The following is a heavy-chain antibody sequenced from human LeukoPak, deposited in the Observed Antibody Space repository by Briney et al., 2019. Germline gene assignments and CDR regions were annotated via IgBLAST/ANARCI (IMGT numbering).Heavy chain of an antibody. CDR2: VNHSGGT. V-gene: IGHV4-34*01. CDR1: GGSFSDYY. CDR3: ARGQERFNIGWYAAS. D-gene: IGHD6-19*01. J-gene: IGHJ5*02. Sequence: PSETLSLTCAVYGGSFSDYYWTWIRQPPGKGLEWIGEVNHSGGTNYIPSLKSRATISIDTSKNQFSLKLNPVAAADTAIYYCARGQERFNIGWYAASWGQGILVTVSS.